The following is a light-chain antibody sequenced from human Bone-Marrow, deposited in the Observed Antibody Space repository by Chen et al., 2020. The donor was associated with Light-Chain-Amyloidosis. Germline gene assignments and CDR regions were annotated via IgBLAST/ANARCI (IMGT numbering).Light chain of an antibody. Sequence: QSAPPQPSPVSGSPGQSNPIPSPGTRSDVGGDNHVSWYQQHPDKAPKLMIYEVTNRPSWVPDRFSGSKSDNTASLTISGLQTEDEADYFCSSYTITNTLVFGSGTRVTVL. J-gene: IGLJ1*01. CDR1: RSDVGGDNH. V-gene: IGLV2-14*01. CDR2: EVT. CDR3: SSYTITNTLV.